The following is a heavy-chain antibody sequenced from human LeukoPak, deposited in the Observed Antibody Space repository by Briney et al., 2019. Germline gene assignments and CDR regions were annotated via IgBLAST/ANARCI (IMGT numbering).Heavy chain of an antibody. J-gene: IGHJ4*02. CDR3: ARGYTCGY. D-gene: IGHD5-18*01. CDR1: RFNVNNYW. V-gene: IGHV3-74*01. Sequence: GGSLRLSCAASRFNVNNYWMHWVRQAPGKGLVWASRINEDGRVTSYAGSVRGRFTISRDSVENTLHLQMNSLRAEDTAVYYCARGYTCGYWGQGTLVIVSS. CDR2: INEDGRVT.